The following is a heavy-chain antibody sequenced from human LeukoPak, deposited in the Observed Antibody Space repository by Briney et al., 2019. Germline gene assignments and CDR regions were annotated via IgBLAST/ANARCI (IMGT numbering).Heavy chain of an antibody. V-gene: IGHV4-59*08. CDR2: IYYSGST. CDR1: GGSMSSYY. D-gene: IGHD3-10*01. Sequence: PSETLYLTCTVSGGSMSSYYWSWIRQPPGKGLEWIGYIYYSGSTNYNPSLKSRVTISVDTSKNQFSLKLSSVTAADTAVYYCARHQTWFGELLSFAFDYWGQGTLVTVSS. J-gene: IGHJ4*02. CDR3: ARHQTWFGELLSFAFDY.